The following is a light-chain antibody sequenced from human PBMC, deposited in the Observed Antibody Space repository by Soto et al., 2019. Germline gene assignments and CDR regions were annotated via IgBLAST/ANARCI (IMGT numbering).Light chain of an antibody. Sequence: EIVMTQSPATLSVSPGERATLSCRASQSVNRNLAWYQQKPGQTPRLLIYDASSRATGIPARFSGSGSGTDFTLTISSLQSEDFAVYYCQQYNNWPLTFGGGTNVAIK. CDR2: DAS. CDR1: QSVNRN. CDR3: QQYNNWPLT. J-gene: IGKJ4*01. V-gene: IGKV3-15*01.